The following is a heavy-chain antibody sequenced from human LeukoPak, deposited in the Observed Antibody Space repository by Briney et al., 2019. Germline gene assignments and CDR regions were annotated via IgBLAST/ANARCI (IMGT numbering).Heavy chain of an antibody. CDR3: ARDSYGMDV. CDR1: GFTFSSYA. CDR2: ISYDGSNE. V-gene: IGHV3-30*04. J-gene: IGHJ6*02. Sequence: GGSLRLSCAASGFTFSSYAMRWVRQAPGKGLEWVAVISYDGSNEYYADSVKGRFTISRDNSKNTLYLQMNSLRAEDTAVYYCARDSYGMDVWGQGTTVTVFS.